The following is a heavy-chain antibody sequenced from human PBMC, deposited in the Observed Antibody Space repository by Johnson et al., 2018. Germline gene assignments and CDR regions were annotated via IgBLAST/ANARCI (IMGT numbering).Heavy chain of an antibody. V-gene: IGHV3-74*01. D-gene: IGHD4-17*01. CDR3: AKAPDYGDYDPAEYFQH. CDR2: INSDGSST. J-gene: IGHJ1*01. CDR1: GFTFSSYW. Sequence: VQLQESGGGLVQPGGSLRLSCAASGFTFSSYWMHWVRQAPGKGLVWVSRINSDGSSTSYADYVKGRVTISRDNAKNTLYLQMNSLRAEETAVYYCAKAPDYGDYDPAEYFQHWGQGTLVTVSS.